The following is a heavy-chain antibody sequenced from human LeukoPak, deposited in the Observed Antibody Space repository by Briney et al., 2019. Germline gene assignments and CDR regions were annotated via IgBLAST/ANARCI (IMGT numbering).Heavy chain of an antibody. Sequence: SGGSLRLSCAASGFTFSSYSMNWVRQAPGKGLEWVSYISSSSSTIYYADSVKGRFTISRDNAKNSLYLQMNSLRAEDTAVYYCARALDFWSGYYRSGMDVWGQGTTVTVSS. CDR1: GFTFSSYS. J-gene: IGHJ6*02. D-gene: IGHD3-3*01. CDR3: ARALDFWSGYYRSGMDV. V-gene: IGHV3-48*01. CDR2: ISSSSSTI.